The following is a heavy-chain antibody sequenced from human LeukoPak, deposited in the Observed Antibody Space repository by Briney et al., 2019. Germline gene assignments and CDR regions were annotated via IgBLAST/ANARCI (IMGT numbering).Heavy chain of an antibody. V-gene: IGHV1-69*13. J-gene: IGHJ4*02. D-gene: IGHD6-19*01. CDR3: ARERGEQYYFDY. Sequence: SVKVSCKASGGTFSSYAISWVRQAPGQGLEWMGGIIPIFGTANYAQKFQGRVTITADESTSTAYMELSSLGSEDTAVCYCARERGEQYYFDYWGQGTLVTVSS. CDR1: GGTFSSYA. CDR2: IIPIFGTA.